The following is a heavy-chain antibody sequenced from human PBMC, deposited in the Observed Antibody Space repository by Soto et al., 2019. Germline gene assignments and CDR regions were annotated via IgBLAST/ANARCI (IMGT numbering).Heavy chain of an antibody. CDR3: ARANYYDSRGFYYAFDY. CDR1: GGSISSTSYY. Sequence: SSETLSLTCTVSGGSISSTSYYWGWIRQPPGKGPEWIGIIFYSGNTYSNPSLKSRVTISVDTSNNQFSLKLTSVTAADTAVYFCARANYYDSRGFYYAFDYWGQGTLVTVSS. D-gene: IGHD3-22*01. J-gene: IGHJ4*02. CDR2: IFYSGNT. V-gene: IGHV4-39*01.